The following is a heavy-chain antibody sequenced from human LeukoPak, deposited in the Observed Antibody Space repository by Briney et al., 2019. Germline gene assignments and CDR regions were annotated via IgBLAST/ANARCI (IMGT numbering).Heavy chain of an antibody. D-gene: IGHD3-22*01. J-gene: IGHJ1*01. Sequence: GGSLRLSCAASGFTFSSYAVSWVRQAPGQGLEWMGGIIPIFGTANYAQKFQGRVTITADESTSTAYMELSSLRSEDTAVYYCAREGKRDYDSSGYYPSSEYFQHWGQGTLVTVSS. CDR2: IIPIFGTA. CDR3: AREGKRDYDSSGYYPSSEYFQH. CDR1: GFTFSSYA. V-gene: IGHV1-69*01.